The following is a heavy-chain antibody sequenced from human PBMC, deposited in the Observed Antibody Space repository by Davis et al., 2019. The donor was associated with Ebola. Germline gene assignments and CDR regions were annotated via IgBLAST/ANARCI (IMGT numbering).Heavy chain of an antibody. CDR3: ARGATTVTTIWFDP. J-gene: IGHJ5*02. D-gene: IGHD4-17*01. CDR1: GYTFSGYA. CDR2: LNVYNGHT. Sequence: AASVKVSCKTSGYTFSGYAISWVRQAPGHGLEWIGWLNVYNGHTNYAQNFQGRVTVSTDTSTSIAYMELRSLRSDDTALYYRARGATTVTTIWFDPWGQGTLVTVSS. V-gene: IGHV1-18*01.